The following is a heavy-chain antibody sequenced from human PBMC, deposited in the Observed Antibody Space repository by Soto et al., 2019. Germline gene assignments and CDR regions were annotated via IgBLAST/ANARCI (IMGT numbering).Heavy chain of an antibody. Sequence: SETLSLTCSVSGGSMSNNPWSWIRQPPGKGLEWIGYNGNNNYNPSLKSRVTISVDTSKNQFSLRLSSVTAADTAIYYCARDFRHSLDYWGQGILVTVS. CDR3: ARDFRHSLDY. D-gene: IGHD6-6*01. J-gene: IGHJ4*02. V-gene: IGHV4-59*01. CDR2: NGNN. CDR1: GGSMSNNP.